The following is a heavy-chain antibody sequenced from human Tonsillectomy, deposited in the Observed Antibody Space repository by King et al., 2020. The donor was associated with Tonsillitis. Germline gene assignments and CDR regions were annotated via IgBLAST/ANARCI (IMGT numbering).Heavy chain of an antibody. V-gene: IGHV3-23*04. CDR2: IGGSGGST. D-gene: IGHD4-23*01. J-gene: IGHJ4*02. CDR3: TTAERWESDY. Sequence: VQLVESGGGLVQPGGSLRLSCAASGFTFSSHAMSWVRQAPGRGLEWVSGIGGSGGSTNYADSVKGRFTIARDNSKHTLYLQLNSLRAEETAVYYCTTAERWESDYWGQGTLVTVSS. CDR1: GFTFSSHA.